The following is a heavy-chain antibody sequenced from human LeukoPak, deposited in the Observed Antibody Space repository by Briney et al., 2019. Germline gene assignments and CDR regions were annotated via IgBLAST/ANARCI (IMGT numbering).Heavy chain of an antibody. V-gene: IGHV3-23*01. Sequence: GGSLRLSCAASGFTFSSYAMSWVRQAPGKGLEWVSAISGSGGSTYYADSVKGRFTISRDNSKNTLYLQMNSLRAEDTAVYYCAKLGRGTTMVRGVFFDYWGQGTLVTVSS. CDR3: AKLGRGTTMVRGVFFDY. CDR2: ISGSGGST. CDR1: GFTFSSYA. D-gene: IGHD3-10*01. J-gene: IGHJ4*02.